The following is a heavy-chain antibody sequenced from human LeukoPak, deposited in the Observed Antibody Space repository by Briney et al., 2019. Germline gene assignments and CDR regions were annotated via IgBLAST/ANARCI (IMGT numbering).Heavy chain of an antibody. V-gene: IGHV1-2*02. J-gene: IGHJ4*02. CDR2: INPNSGGT. Sequence: ASVKVSCKASGGTFSSYAISWVRQAPGQGLEWMGWINPNSGGTNYAQKFQGRVTMTRDTSISTAYMELSRLRSDDTAVYYCARDTPDEVVAATHGSNYWGQGTLVTVSS. CDR3: ARDTPDEVVAATHGSNY. CDR1: GGTFSSYA. D-gene: IGHD2-15*01.